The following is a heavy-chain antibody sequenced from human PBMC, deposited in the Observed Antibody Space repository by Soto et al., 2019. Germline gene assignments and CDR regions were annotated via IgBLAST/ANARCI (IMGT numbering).Heavy chain of an antibody. D-gene: IGHD2-8*02. V-gene: IGHV1-2*02. CDR1: GYTFTDYY. J-gene: IGHJ4*01. CDR3: ARGDSGTGGWPFPYVDY. Sequence: HEHLVQSGAEVRRPGASLKVSCRASGYTFTDYYIHWVRQAPGQGLEWMGWINPDTGATNYAQNFQGKVTMTSDTSINTASLDLTSLTSDDTAVYYCARGDSGTGGWPFPYVDYWGQGTQVIVSS. CDR2: INPDTGAT.